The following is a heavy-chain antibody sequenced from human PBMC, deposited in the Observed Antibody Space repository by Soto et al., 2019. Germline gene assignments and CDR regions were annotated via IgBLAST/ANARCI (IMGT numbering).Heavy chain of an antibody. D-gene: IGHD1-1*01. V-gene: IGHV5-51*01. CDR1: GYNFAGYW. CDR2: IYPSDSDT. Sequence: PGASLKISCKGSGYNFAGYWIAWVRQMPGKGLELMGIIYPSDSDTRYRPSFQGQVTISADKSISSAYLQWSSLRASDTAMYYCARGGGSTRTFDYWGQGTPVTVSS. J-gene: IGHJ4*02. CDR3: ARGGGSTRTFDY.